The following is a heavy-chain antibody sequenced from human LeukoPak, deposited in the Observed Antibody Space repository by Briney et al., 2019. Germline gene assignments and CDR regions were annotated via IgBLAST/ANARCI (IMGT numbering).Heavy chain of an antibody. CDR3: ARGKTGTHAFDI. D-gene: IGHD1/OR15-1a*01. V-gene: IGHV3-23*01. Sequence: GGSLRLSCAASGFTFSSYAMSWVRQAPGKGLEWVSAISGSGGSTYYADSVKGRFTISRDNSKNTLYLQMNSLRAEDAAVYYCARGKTGTHAFDIWGQGTMVTVSS. J-gene: IGHJ3*02. CDR2: ISGSGGST. CDR1: GFTFSSYA.